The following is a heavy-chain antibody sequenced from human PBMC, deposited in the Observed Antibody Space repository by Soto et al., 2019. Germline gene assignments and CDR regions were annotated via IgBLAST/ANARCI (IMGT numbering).Heavy chain of an antibody. D-gene: IGHD2-21*02. CDR1: GGSISSGGYS. Sequence: TLSLTCAVSGGSISSGGYSWSWIRQPPGKGLEWIGYIYHSGSTYYNPSPKSRVTISVDRSKNQFSLKLSSVTAADTAVYYCARGGCGGDCYNNWFDPWGQGTLVTVSS. J-gene: IGHJ5*02. V-gene: IGHV4-30-2*01. CDR2: IYHSGST. CDR3: ARGGCGGDCYNNWFDP.